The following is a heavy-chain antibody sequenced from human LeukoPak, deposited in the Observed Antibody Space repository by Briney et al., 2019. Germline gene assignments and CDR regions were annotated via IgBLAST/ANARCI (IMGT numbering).Heavy chain of an antibody. CDR3: ARAGGFFSTFGY. CDR1: GGSISSGGYY. J-gene: IGHJ4*02. V-gene: IGHV4-31*03. D-gene: IGHD3-3*01. Sequence: PSQTLSLTCTVSGGSISSGGYYWSWILQHPGKGLEWIGYIYYSGSTYYNPSLKSRVTISVDTSKNQFSLKLSSVTAAGTAVYYCARAGGFFSTFGYWGQGTLVTVSS. CDR2: IYYSGST.